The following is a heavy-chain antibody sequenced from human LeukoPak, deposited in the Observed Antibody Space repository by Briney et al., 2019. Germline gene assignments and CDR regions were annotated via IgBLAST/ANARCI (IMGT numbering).Heavy chain of an antibody. V-gene: IGHV2-5*02. CDR1: GFSLSTSGVG. J-gene: IGHJ4*02. D-gene: IGHD3-10*01. CDR2: IYWDDDK. Sequence: VSGPTLVNPTQTLTLTCTFSGFSLSTSGVGVGWIRQPPGKALEWLALIYWDDDKRYSPSLKSRLTITKDTSKNQVVLTMTNMDPVDTATYYCAHSPALPQYGSGSYGTFDYWGQGTLVTVSS. CDR3: AHSPALPQYGSGSYGTFDY.